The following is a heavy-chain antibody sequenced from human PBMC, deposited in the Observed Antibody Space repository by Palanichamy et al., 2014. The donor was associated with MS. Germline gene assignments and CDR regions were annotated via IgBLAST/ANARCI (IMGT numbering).Heavy chain of an antibody. CDR2: IYSGGST. CDR3: ARDLLGTVTEDY. Sequence: EVQLVESGGGLIQPGGSLRLSCAASGFTVSSNYMSWVRQAPGKGLEWVSVIYSGGSTYYADSVKGRFTISRDNSKNTPYLQMNSLRAEDTAVYYCARDLLGTVTEDYWGQGTLVTVSS. J-gene: IGHJ4*02. V-gene: IGHV3-53*01. CDR1: GFTVSSNY. D-gene: IGHD4-17*01.